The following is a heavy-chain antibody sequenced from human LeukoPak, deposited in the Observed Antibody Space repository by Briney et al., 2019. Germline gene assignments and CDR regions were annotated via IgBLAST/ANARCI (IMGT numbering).Heavy chain of an antibody. V-gene: IGHV3-48*01. CDR1: GFTFSSYS. J-gene: IGHJ6*03. CDR2: ISSSSSTI. CDR3: ARGDSNYGSGSYFYYYYYYYMDV. Sequence: PGGSLRLSCAASGFTFSSYSMNWVRQAPGKGLEWVSYISSSSSTIYYADSVKGRFTISRDNAKNSLYLQMNSLRAEDTAVYYCARGDSNYGSGSYFYYYYYYYMDVWGKGTTVTVSS. D-gene: IGHD3-10*01.